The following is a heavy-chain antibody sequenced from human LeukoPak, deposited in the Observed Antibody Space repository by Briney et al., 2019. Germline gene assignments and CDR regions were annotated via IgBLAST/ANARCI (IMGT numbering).Heavy chain of an antibody. CDR1: GGSISDYH. CDR3: ASQTARYCSSTSCYATYYYYGMDV. CDR2: IYNRGTT. D-gene: IGHD2-2*01. V-gene: IGHV4-59*01. Sequence: SETLSLTCTVSGGSISDYHWTWIRQPPGKALEYIGYIYNRGTTYYNPSLKSRVTISADTSKKQFSLKLTSLTAADTAVYYCASQTARYCSSTSCYATYYYYGMDVWGQGTTVTVSS. J-gene: IGHJ6*02.